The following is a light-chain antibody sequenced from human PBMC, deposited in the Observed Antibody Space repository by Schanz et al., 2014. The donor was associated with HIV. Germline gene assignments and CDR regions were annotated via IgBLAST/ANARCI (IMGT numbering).Light chain of an antibody. J-gene: IGLJ3*02. V-gene: IGLV2-14*03. CDR2: DVT. CDR1: SSDVGGYTY. CDR3: AAWDDSLSGWG. Sequence: QSALTQPASVSGSPGQSITISCTGTSSDVGGYTYVSWYQQHPGKAPKLIIYDVTNRPSGVPDRFSGSKSGTSASLAISGLRSEDEADYYCAAWDDSLSGWGFGGGTKLTVL.